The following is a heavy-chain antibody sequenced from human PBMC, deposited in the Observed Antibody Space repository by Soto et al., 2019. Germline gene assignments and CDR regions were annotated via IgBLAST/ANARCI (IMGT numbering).Heavy chain of an antibody. CDR3: ARDLTIYGDYYWRWFDP. CDR1: GGSISSGDYY. J-gene: IGHJ5*02. Sequence: PSETLSLTCTVSGGSISSGDYYWIWIRQPPGKGLEWIGYIYYSGSTYYNPSLKSRVTISVDTSKNQFSLKLSSVTAADTAVYYCARDLTIYGDYYWRWFDPWGQGALVTVSS. D-gene: IGHD4-17*01. CDR2: IYYSGST. V-gene: IGHV4-30-4*01.